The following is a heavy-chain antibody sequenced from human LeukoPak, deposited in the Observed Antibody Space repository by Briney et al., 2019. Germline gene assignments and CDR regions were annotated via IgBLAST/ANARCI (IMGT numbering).Heavy chain of an antibody. CDR3: AKENGYSSGCYDY. D-gene: IGHD6-19*01. CDR1: GFTFSSYG. V-gene: IGHV3-33*06. J-gene: IGHJ4*02. CDR2: IWYDGSNK. Sequence: GGSLGLSCAASGFTFSSYGMHWVRQAPGKGLEWVAVIWYDGSNKYYADSVKGRFTISRDNSKNTLYLQMNSLRAEDTAVYYCAKENGYSSGCYDYWGQGTLVTVSS.